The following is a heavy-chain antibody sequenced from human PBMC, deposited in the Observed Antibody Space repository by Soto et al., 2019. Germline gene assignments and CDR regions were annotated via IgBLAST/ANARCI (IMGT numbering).Heavy chain of an antibody. CDR2: IYYSGST. D-gene: IGHD3-9*01. CDR1: GGSISSYY. CDR3: ARTSDDIWSPRAGRGYYFDY. J-gene: IGHJ4*02. V-gene: IGHV4-59*08. Sequence: QVQLQESGPGLVKPSETLSLTCTVSGGSISSYYWSWIRQPPGKGLEWIGYIYYSGSTNYNPSLKSRVTISVDTSKNQFSLKLSSVTAADTAVYYCARTSDDIWSPRAGRGYYFDYWGQGTLVTVSS.